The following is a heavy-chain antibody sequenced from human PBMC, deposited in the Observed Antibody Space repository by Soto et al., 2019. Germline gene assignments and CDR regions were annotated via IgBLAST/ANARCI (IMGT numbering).Heavy chain of an antibody. J-gene: IGHJ4*01. V-gene: IGHV3-21*06. CDR2: ISSTTNYV. CDR3: ARESEDLTSNFDY. CDR1: GFTYTRYS. Sequence: GGSLRLSCAASGFTYTRYSMNWVRQAPGKGLEWVSSISSTTNYVYYGDSMKGRFTISRDNAKNSLYLEMNSLRAEDTAVYYCARESEDLTSNFDYWGHGTLVTFSS.